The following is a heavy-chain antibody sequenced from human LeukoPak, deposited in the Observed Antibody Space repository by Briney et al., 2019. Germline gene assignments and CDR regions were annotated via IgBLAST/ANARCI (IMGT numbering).Heavy chain of an antibody. Sequence: ASVNVSCKASGYTFNSSYMHWVRQAPGQGLEWMGIINPSDDSTRYAQKFQGRVTMTKDTSTNTVYMQLSSLSSDDTAVYYCARAYYESSAYRHAVYFDYWGQGTLVTVSS. CDR3: ARAYYESSAYRHAVYFDY. V-gene: IGHV1-46*02. J-gene: IGHJ4*02. D-gene: IGHD3-22*01. CDR2: INPSDDST. CDR1: GYTFNSSY.